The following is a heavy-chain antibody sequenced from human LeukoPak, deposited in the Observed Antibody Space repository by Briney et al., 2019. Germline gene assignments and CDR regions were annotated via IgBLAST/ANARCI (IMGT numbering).Heavy chain of an antibody. CDR3: ARESGYYYDTSGYTFDY. CDR1: GGSSNNYY. CDR2: TYTSGST. V-gene: IGHV4-4*07. D-gene: IGHD3-22*01. J-gene: IGHJ4*02. Sequence: SETLSLTCTVSGGSSNNYYWSCIRQSPGKGLEWIGRTYTSGSTNYNPSLKSRVSKSVDTSKNQFSLRLRSVTAADTAVYYCARESGYYYDTSGYTFDYWGQGILVTVSS.